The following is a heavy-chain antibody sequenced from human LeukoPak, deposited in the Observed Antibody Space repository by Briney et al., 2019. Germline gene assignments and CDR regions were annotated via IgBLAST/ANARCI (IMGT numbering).Heavy chain of an antibody. D-gene: IGHD3-16*01. Sequence: GGSLRLSCAASGFTFRSYGMSWVCQAPGKGLEWVSSLSGSGGSTYYADSVKGRFTISRDNSKNTLFLHMNSLRAEDTAVYYCAKALGGYDFDYWGQGTLVTVSS. CDR2: LSGSGGST. CDR1: GFTFRSYG. V-gene: IGHV3-23*01. J-gene: IGHJ4*02. CDR3: AKALGGYDFDY.